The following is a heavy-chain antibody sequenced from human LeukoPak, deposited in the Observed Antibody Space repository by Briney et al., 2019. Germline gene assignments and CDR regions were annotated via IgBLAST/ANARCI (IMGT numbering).Heavy chain of an antibody. J-gene: IGHJ5*02. V-gene: IGHV1-8*01. D-gene: IGHD5-12*01. CDR1: GYTFTSYD. Sequence: ASVKVSCKASGYTFTSYDINWVRQATGQGLEWMGWMNPNSGNTGYAQKFQGRVTTTRNTSISTAYMELSSLRSEDTAVYYCARHSGGYDRRGFDPWGQGTLVTVSS. CDR2: MNPNSGNT. CDR3: ARHSGGYDRRGFDP.